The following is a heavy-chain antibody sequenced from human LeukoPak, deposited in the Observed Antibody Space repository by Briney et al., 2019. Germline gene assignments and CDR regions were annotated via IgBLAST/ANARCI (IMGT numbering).Heavy chain of an antibody. J-gene: IGHJ4*02. CDR2: INTDGSST. D-gene: IGHD1-26*01. Sequence: GGSLRLSCAASGFTFSSYWMHWVRQAPGKGLVWVSRINTDGSSTSYADSVKGRFTISRDNAKNSLYLQMNSLRAEDTAIYYCVRDRGTYRPIDYWGQGTLVTVSS. CDR3: VRDRGTYRPIDY. V-gene: IGHV3-74*01. CDR1: GFTFSSYW.